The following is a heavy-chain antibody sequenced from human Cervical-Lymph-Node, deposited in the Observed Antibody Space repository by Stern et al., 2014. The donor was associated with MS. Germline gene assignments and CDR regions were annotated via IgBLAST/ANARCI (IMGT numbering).Heavy chain of an antibody. J-gene: IGHJ4*02. CDR1: GYTFSRFW. V-gene: IGHV3-74*03. D-gene: IGHD1-26*01. CDR3: ARDLSGRSDS. Sequence: EVQLVESGGRLVQPGGSLRLSCEDSGYTFSRFWMHWVRQVPGKGLVWVSRINEDGNLTAYADSVRGRFTISRDNAKRTLYLQMNSLGAEDTAIYYCARDLSGRSDSWGQGTLVTVSS. CDR2: INEDGNLT.